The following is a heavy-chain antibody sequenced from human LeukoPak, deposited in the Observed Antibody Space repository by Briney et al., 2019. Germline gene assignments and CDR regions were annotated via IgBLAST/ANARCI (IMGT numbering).Heavy chain of an antibody. Sequence: ASVKVSCKASGYTFTSYGISWVRQAPGQGLEWMGWISAYNGNTNYAQKLQGRVTMTTGTSTSTAYMELRSLRSDDTAVYYCARGVDCGGDCYLFDYWGQGTLVTVSS. V-gene: IGHV1-18*01. CDR1: GYTFTSYG. CDR2: ISAYNGNT. CDR3: ARGVDCGGDCYLFDY. D-gene: IGHD2-21*02. J-gene: IGHJ4*02.